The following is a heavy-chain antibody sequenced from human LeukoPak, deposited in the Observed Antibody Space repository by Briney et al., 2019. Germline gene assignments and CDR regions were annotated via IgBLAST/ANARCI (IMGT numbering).Heavy chain of an antibody. Sequence: PGESLKISCKGSGYSFTSYWIVWVRQMPGKGLEWMGIIYPGDSDTRYSPSFEGQVTISADKSRSTAYLQWSRLKASDTAMYYCARSRAPGAADAFDIWGQGTMVTVSS. V-gene: IGHV5-51*01. D-gene: IGHD7-27*01. CDR2: IYPGDSDT. CDR3: ARSRAPGAADAFDI. J-gene: IGHJ3*02. CDR1: GYSFTSYW.